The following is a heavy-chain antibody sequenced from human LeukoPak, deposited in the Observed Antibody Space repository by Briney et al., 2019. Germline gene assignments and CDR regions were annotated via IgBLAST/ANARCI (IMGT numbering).Heavy chain of an antibody. CDR2: IYSGGST. J-gene: IGHJ3*02. Sequence: GGSLRLSCAASGFTVSSNYMSWDRQAPGKGLEWVSVIYSGGSTYYADSVKGRFTISRDNSKNTLYLQMNSLRAEDTAVYYCARGIAAAGTLEDDAFDIWGQGTMVTVSS. CDR3: ARGIAAAGTLEDDAFDI. CDR1: GFTVSSNY. V-gene: IGHV3-66*01. D-gene: IGHD6-13*01.